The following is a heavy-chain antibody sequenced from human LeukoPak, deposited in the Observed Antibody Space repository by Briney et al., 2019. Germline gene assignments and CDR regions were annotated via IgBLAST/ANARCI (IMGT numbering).Heavy chain of an antibody. CDR3: ARALVVVVAANYMDV. CDR1: GYTFTSYD. V-gene: IGHV1-8*01. D-gene: IGHD2-15*01. J-gene: IGHJ6*03. Sequence: ASVKVSCKASGYTFTSYDINWVRQATGQGLEWMGWMNPNSGNTGYAQKFQGRVTMTRNTSIRTAYMELSSLRSEDTAVYYCARALVVVVAANYMDVWGKGTTVTVSS. CDR2: MNPNSGNT.